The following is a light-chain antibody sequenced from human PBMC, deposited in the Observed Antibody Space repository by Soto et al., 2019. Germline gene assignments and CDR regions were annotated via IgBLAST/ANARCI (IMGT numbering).Light chain of an antibody. J-gene: IGKJ2*01. CDR2: GAS. CDR3: QLYGISQYT. Sequence: EIVLTQSPGTLSLSPGERATLSCRASQSVSSSYLVWYQQKNGQAPRLLIYGASSRATGIPDRFSGSGSGTDSTLTIGRLKHPDFAVSYYQLYGISQYTFGQGTNLEIK. CDR1: QSVSSSY. V-gene: IGKV3-20*01.